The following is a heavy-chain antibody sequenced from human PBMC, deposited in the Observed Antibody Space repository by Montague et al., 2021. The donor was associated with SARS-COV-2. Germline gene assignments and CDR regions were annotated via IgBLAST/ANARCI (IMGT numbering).Heavy chain of an antibody. CDR2: TIYTGSAWYN. CDR3: ARHSYRTFDF. J-gene: IGHJ4*02. V-gene: IGHV6-1*01. D-gene: IGHD3-10*01. Sequence: CAISGDSVSRNSAAWNWIRQSPSRGLEWLGMTIYTGSAWYNEYAESVKGRITINPDTPKNQFSLHLTSVTPEDTAVYYCARHSYRTFDFWGQGTLVTVSS. CDR1: GDSVSRNSAA.